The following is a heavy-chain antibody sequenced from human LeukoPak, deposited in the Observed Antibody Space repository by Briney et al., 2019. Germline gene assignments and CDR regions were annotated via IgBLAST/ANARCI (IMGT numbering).Heavy chain of an antibody. V-gene: IGHV1-69*13. CDR1: GGTFSSYD. CDR2: IIPIFGTA. CDR3: ARGREMATIDY. Sequence: ASVKVSCKASGGTFSSYDISWVRQAPGQGLEWMGGIIPIFGTANYAQKFQGRVTITADESTSTAYMELSSLRSEDTAVYYCARGREMATIDYWGQGTLVTVSS. D-gene: IGHD5-24*01. J-gene: IGHJ4*02.